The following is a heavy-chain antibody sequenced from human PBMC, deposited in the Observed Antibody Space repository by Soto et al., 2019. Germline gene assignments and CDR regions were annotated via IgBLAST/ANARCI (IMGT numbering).Heavy chain of an antibody. D-gene: IGHD3-10*01. V-gene: IGHV3-74*01. CDR1: GFTFSSYW. J-gene: IGHJ4*02. CDR3: ARWFTYGNFDYFDY. CDR2: INSGGGTT. Sequence: GGSLRLSCAASGFTFSSYWMHWFRQAPGKGLMWVSRINSGGGTTTYADSVKGRFTISRDNAKNTLYLQMNGLRAEDTAVYYCARWFTYGNFDYFDYWGQGTQVTVSS.